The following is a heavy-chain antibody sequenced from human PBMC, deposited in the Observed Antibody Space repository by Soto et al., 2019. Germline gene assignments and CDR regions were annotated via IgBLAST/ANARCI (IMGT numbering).Heavy chain of an antibody. Sequence: PGGSLRLSCAVSGFTFSSSHMSWVRRAPGKGLEWVSTLSGSGGGTYDADSVKGRFTISRDNSKNALYLQMNSLRAEDTSFYYCSKGATTEIWRYYIDVWGKGTTVTV. CDR1: GFTFSSSH. CDR3: SKGATTEIWRYYIDV. D-gene: IGHD1-1*01. CDR2: LSGSGGGT. V-gene: IGHV3-23*01. J-gene: IGHJ6*03.